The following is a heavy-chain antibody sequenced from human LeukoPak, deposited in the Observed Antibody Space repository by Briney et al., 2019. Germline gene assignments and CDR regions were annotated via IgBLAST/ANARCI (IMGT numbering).Heavy chain of an antibody. Sequence: PSETLSLTCTVSGGSISSYYWSWIRQPPGKGLEWIGYIYYSGSTNYSPSLKSRVTISVDTSKNQFSLKLRSVTAADTAVYYCARGNTMVWVGDWGQGTLVTVSS. CDR3: ARGNTMVWVGD. CDR1: GGSISSYY. D-gene: IGHD3-10*01. CDR2: IYYSGST. J-gene: IGHJ4*02. V-gene: IGHV4-59*01.